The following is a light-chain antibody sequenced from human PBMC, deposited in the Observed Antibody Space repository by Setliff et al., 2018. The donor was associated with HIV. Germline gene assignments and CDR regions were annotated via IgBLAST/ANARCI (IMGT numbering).Light chain of an antibody. J-gene: IGLJ2*01. CDR1: SSDVGGYNY. CDR2: EVN. CDR3: CSYTSNTTLVV. Sequence: QSALTQPASVSGSPGQSITISCTGTSSDVGGYNYVSWYQQHPGKAPKLMIYEVNNRPSGVSNRFSGSKSGNTASLTISGLQAEDEADYYCCSYTSNTTLVVFGGGTQLTVL. V-gene: IGLV2-14*01.